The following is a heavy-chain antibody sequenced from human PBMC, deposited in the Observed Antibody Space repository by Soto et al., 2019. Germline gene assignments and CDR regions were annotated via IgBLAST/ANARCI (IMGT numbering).Heavy chain of an antibody. Sequence: PSETLSLTCTVSGGSISSYYWSWIRQPPGKGLEWIGYIYYSGSTNYNPSLKSRVTISLDTSKNQFSLKLSSVTAADTAVYYCAREGGWGYFDYWGQGTLVTVSS. J-gene: IGHJ4*02. V-gene: IGHV4-59*01. CDR3: AREGGWGYFDY. CDR1: GGSISSYY. CDR2: IYYSGST. D-gene: IGHD6-19*01.